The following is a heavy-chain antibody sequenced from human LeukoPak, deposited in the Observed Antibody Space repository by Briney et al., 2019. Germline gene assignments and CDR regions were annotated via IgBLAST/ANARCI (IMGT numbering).Heavy chain of an antibody. CDR1: GGTFSSYA. CDR2: INTNTGNP. J-gene: IGHJ4*02. D-gene: IGHD4-17*01. V-gene: IGHV7-4-1*02. CDR3: ATYYHDYGDYPAFDY. Sequence: ASVKVSCKASGGTFSSYAISWVRQAPGQGLEWMGWINTNTGNPTYAQGFTGRFVFSLDTSVSTAYLQISSLKAEDTAVYYYATYYHDYGDYPAFDYWGQGTLVTVSS.